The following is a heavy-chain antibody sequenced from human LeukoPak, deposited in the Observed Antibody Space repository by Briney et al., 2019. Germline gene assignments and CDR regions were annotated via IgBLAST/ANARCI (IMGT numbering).Heavy chain of an antibody. CDR2: ISSGSSYI. J-gene: IGHJ4*02. D-gene: IGHD2-2*02. Sequence: GWSLTLSCVVSGFTFTDYWMHWVRQGPGRGLEWVSSISSGSSYIYYADSVKGRFTISRDNTKNSLYLQMNSLRVEDTAVYYCARDDSSTWSYIDYWGQGTLVTVSS. CDR1: GFTFTDYW. V-gene: IGHV3-21*01. CDR3: ARDDSSTWSYIDY.